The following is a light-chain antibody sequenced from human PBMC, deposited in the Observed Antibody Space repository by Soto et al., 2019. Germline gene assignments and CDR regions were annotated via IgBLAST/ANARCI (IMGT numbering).Light chain of an antibody. Sequence: EIVLTQSPGTLSLSPGERATLSCRASQSVGSSYLAWYQQKPGQTPRLLIYGASTRATGIPDRFSGSGSGTDFTLTIRRLEHEDFAVYYCQQYRSSPQNTFGGGTKVEIK. CDR1: QSVGSSY. V-gene: IGKV3-20*01. J-gene: IGKJ4*01. CDR3: QQYRSSPQNT. CDR2: GAS.